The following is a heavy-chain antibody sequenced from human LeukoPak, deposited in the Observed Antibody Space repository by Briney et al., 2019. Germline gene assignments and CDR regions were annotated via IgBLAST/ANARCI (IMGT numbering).Heavy chain of an antibody. CDR2: IYYSGST. V-gene: IGHV4-59*12. CDR3: ARVVDIVVVPAAILGIRDAFDI. CDR1: GGSISSYY. J-gene: IGHJ3*02. Sequence: PSETLSLTCTVSGGSISSYYWSWIRQPPGKGLEWIGYIYYSGSTNYNPSLKSRVTISVDTSKNQFSLKLSSVTAADTAVYYCARVVDIVVVPAAILGIRDAFDIWGQGTMVTVSS. D-gene: IGHD2-2*02.